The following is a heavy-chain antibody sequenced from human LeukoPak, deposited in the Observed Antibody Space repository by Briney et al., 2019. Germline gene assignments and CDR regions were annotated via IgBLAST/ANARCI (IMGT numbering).Heavy chain of an antibody. Sequence: ASVKVSCKASGYTFTSYYMHWVRKAPGQGLEWMGIINPSGGSTSYAQKFQGRVTMTRDTSTSTVYMELSSLRSEDTAVYYCAREFGQPNDAFDIWGQGTMVTVSS. D-gene: IGHD3-10*01. CDR2: INPSGGST. J-gene: IGHJ3*02. CDR3: AREFGQPNDAFDI. CDR1: GYTFTSYY. V-gene: IGHV1-46*01.